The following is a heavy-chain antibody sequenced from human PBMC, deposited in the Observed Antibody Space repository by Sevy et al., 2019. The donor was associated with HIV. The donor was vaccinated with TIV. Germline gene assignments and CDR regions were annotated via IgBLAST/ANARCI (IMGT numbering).Heavy chain of an antibody. V-gene: IGHV3-30*18. J-gene: IGHJ4*02. CDR3: AKAPRGYSYASFFDY. CDR1: GFTFTSYG. D-gene: IGHD5-18*01. Sequence: GSLRLSCAASGFTFTSYGMHWVRQAPGKGLEWVAVISYDGSNKYYADSVKGRFTISRDKSKNTLYLQMNSLRAEETVVYYCAKAPRGYSYASFFDYWGQGTLVTVSS. CDR2: ISYDGSNK.